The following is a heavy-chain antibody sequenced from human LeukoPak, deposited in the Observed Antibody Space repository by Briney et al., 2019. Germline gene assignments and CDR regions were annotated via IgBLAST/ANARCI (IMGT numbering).Heavy chain of an antibody. CDR1: GYTFTGYY. D-gene: IGHD1/OR15-1a*01. CDR3: AKQIDYYYYGMDV. V-gene: IGHV1-2*02. Sequence: EASVKVSCKASGYTFTGYYMHWVRQAPGQGLEWMGWINPNSGGTNYAQKFQGRVTMTRDTSISTAYMELSRLRSDDTAVYYCAKQIDYYYYGMDVWGQGTTVTVSS. CDR2: INPNSGGT. J-gene: IGHJ6*02.